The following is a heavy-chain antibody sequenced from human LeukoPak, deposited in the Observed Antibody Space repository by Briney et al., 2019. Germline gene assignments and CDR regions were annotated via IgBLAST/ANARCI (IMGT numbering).Heavy chain of an antibody. Sequence: ASVKVSCKPSGYRFTSYYIHWVRQAPGQGLEWMGRMNPNGGGADYAQNFQGRVTLTRDTSISTAYLEMTSLTFDDTAVYYCARGGGGPYSSSFPFDFWGQGTLVTVSS. J-gene: IGHJ4*02. CDR1: GYRFTSYY. CDR3: ARGGGGPYSSSFPFDF. D-gene: IGHD6-19*01. CDR2: MNPNGGGA. V-gene: IGHV1-2*02.